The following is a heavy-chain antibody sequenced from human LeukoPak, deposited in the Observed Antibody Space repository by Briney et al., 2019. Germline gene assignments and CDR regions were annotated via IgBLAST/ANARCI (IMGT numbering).Heavy chain of an antibody. CDR3: ARDFPSTQSYSSSWSWDY. CDR1: GGSISSSGYY. J-gene: IGHJ4*02. D-gene: IGHD6-13*01. Sequence: TSETLSLTCTVSGGSISSSGYYWGWIRQPPGKGLEWIGNIYYSGSTYYNPSLRSRVTISVDTSKNQFSLKLTSVTAADTAVYYCARDFPSTQSYSSSWSWDYWGQGTLVTVSS. V-gene: IGHV4-39*07. CDR2: IYYSGST.